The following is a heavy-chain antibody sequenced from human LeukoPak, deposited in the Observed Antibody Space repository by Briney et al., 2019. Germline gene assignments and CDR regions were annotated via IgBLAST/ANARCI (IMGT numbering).Heavy chain of an antibody. V-gene: IGHV3-23*01. Sequence: PGGPLRLPSAASGFTLRSYATTWVRSAPGQGMEWVSGISGSGDNTYYADSVKGRFTISRDNSKNTLYVQVNSLGTEDTAVYYCAKGMGSAGGLYYFDYWGQGTLVTVSS. D-gene: IGHD3-16*01. CDR3: AKGMGSAGGLYYFDY. J-gene: IGHJ4*02. CDR1: GFTLRSYA. CDR2: ISGSGDNT.